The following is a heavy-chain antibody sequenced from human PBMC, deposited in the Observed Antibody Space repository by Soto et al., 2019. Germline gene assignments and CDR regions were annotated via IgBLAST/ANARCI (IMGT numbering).Heavy chain of an antibody. Sequence: ASVKVSCKASGYTFTSYDINWVRQATGQGLEWMGWMNPNSGNTGYAQKFQGRVTMTRNTSISTAYMELSSLRSEDTAVYYCARGQLRSCSGGSCYSKAIGYRGQGTLVTVSS. CDR2: MNPNSGNT. V-gene: IGHV1-8*01. D-gene: IGHD2-15*01. CDR3: ARGQLRSCSGGSCYSKAIGY. J-gene: IGHJ4*02. CDR1: GYTFTSYD.